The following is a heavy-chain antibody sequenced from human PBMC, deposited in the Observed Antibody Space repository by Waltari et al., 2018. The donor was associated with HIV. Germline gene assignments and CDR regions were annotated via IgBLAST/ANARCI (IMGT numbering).Heavy chain of an antibody. CDR3: ARDSTSMVSYFDY. Sequence: QVHLVESGGGVVQPGRSLRLSCSASGFTFRGFAMHWVRQSPGKGLEWVALISYDGSAKYYADSVKGRFTISRDNSKNTLYLQMKNLGTDDTAVFFCARDSTSMVSYFDYWGRGILVTVSS. V-gene: IGHV3-30-3*01. J-gene: IGHJ4*02. CDR2: ISYDGSAK. D-gene: IGHD5-18*01. CDR1: GFTFRGFA.